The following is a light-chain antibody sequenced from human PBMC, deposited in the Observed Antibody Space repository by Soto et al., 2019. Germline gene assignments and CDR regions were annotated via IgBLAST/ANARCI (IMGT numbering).Light chain of an antibody. CDR1: QGISSY. Sequence: AIRMTQSPSSFSASTGDRVTITCRASQGISSYLAWYQQKPGTAPKLLIYAASTLQSGVPSRFSGSGSGTDFTLTISCLQSEDFATYYCQQYYSYPPTFGQGTKVDIK. CDR3: QQYYSYPPT. V-gene: IGKV1-8*01. J-gene: IGKJ1*01. CDR2: AAS.